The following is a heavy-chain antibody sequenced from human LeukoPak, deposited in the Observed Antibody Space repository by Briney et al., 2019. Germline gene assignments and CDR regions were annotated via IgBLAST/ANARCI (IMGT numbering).Heavy chain of an antibody. J-gene: IGHJ4*02. CDR1: GFTFSTYV. CDR2: ITGTGGDT. V-gene: IGHV3-23*01. Sequence: PGGSLRLSCAASGFTFSTYVMIWVRQAPGKGLEWVSAITGTGGDTYYADSVKGRFTISRDNSKNTLYLQMNSLRAEDTAVYYCARDGGYCSSTSCYGLFDYWGQGTLVTVSS. CDR3: ARDGGYCSSTSCYGLFDY. D-gene: IGHD2-2*01.